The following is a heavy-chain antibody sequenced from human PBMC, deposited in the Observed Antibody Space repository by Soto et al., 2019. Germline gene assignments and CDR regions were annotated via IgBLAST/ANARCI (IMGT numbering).Heavy chain of an antibody. J-gene: IGHJ5*02. V-gene: IGHV2-5*02. D-gene: IGHD5-18*01. CDR3: AHSPGGYSYANWFDP. CDR2: IYWDDDK. CDR1: GFSLSTSGVG. Sequence: QITLKESGPTLVKPTQTLTLTCTFSGFSLSTSGVGVGWISQPPGKALEWLALIYWDDDKRYSPSLKSRLTITKDTSKNQVVLTMTNMDPVDTATYYCAHSPGGYSYANWFDPWGQGTLVTVSS.